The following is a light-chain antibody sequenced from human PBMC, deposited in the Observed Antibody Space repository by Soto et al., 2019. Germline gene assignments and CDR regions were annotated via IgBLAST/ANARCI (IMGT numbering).Light chain of an antibody. CDR3: QQSYSTPLT. J-gene: IGKJ4*01. CDR1: QSISSY. Sequence: DIQMTQSTSSLSASVGDRVTITCQASQSISSYLNWYQQKPGKAPKLLIYAASSLQSGVPSRFSGSGSGTDFTLTISSLQPEDFATYYCQQSYSTPLTFGGGTKVDIK. CDR2: AAS. V-gene: IGKV1-39*01.